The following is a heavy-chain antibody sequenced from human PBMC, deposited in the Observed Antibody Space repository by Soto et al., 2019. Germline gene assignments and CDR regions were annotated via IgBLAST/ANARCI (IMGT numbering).Heavy chain of an antibody. Sequence: QVQLVQSGAEVKKPGASVKVSCKVSGYTLTELSMHWVRQAPGKGLEWMGGFDPEDGETIYAQKFQGKVTMTADTSTETDYMELRSLRSVDTAVFYCATVNGPLAYWCQGTLVTDSS. CDR1: GYTLTELS. CDR2: FDPEDGET. J-gene: IGHJ4*02. D-gene: IGHD2-8*01. CDR3: ATVNGPLAY. V-gene: IGHV1-24*01.